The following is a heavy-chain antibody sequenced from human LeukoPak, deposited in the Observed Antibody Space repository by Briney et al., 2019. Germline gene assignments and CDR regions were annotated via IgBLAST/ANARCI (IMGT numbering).Heavy chain of an antibody. Sequence: GASVKVSCKASGYTFTSYVINWVRQATGQRLEWMGWMNPNSGNTGYAQKFQGRVNMTRNTSISTAYMELSSLRSEDTAVYYCARASIAVPCGYWGQGTLVTVSS. V-gene: IGHV1-8*01. CDR1: GYTFTSYV. D-gene: IGHD6-19*01. CDR3: ARASIAVPCGY. CDR2: MNPNSGNT. J-gene: IGHJ4*02.